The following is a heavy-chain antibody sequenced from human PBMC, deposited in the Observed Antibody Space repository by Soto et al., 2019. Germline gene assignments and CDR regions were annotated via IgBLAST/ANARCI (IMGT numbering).Heavy chain of an antibody. CDR2: ISSSSSYI. V-gene: IGHV3-21*01. D-gene: IGHD2-2*01. CDR1: GFTFSSYS. J-gene: IGHJ4*02. Sequence: PGGSLRLSCAASGFTFSSYSMNWVRQAPGKGLEWVSSISSSSSYIYYADSVKGRFTISRDNAKNSLYLQMNSLRAEDTAVYYCARQPENIVVVPVDYWGQGTLVTVSS. CDR3: ARQPENIVVVPVDY.